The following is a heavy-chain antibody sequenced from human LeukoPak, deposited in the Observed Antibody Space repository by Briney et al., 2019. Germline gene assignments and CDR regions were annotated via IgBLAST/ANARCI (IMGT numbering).Heavy chain of an antibody. CDR3: ARVVPVVVVVAATRWFDP. V-gene: IGHV4-59*01. Sequence: SETLSLTCTVSGGSISSYYWSWIRQPPGKGLEWIGYIYYSGSTNYNPSLKSRVTISVDTSKNRFSLKLSSVTAADTAVYYCARVVPVVVVVAATRWFDPWGQGTLVTVSS. CDR2: IYYSGST. D-gene: IGHD2-15*01. J-gene: IGHJ5*02. CDR1: GGSISSYY.